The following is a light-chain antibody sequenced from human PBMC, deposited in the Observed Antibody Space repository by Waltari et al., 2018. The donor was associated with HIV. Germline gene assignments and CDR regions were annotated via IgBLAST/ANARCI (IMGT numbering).Light chain of an antibody. J-gene: IGLJ2*01. Sequence: QSDLTQPASVSGSPGRSITLACTGLSSDVGCYNNVSWDHQHPGKAPSLIIYEVSKRPSGVSNRYSASKSGKTASLTVSGLRAEDEADYYCSSYAGSSTFVIFGGGTKLTVL. CDR2: EVS. CDR1: SSDVGCYNN. V-gene: IGLV2-23*02. CDR3: SSYAGSSTFVI.